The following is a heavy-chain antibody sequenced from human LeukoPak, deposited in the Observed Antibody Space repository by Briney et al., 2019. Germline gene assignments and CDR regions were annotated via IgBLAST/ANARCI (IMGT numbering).Heavy chain of an antibody. D-gene: IGHD6-13*01. J-gene: IGHJ4*02. CDR3: ARRTVVGTLDY. V-gene: IGHV3-74*01. CDR1: GFTFSSYW. CDR2: INSDGSST. Sequence: GGCLRLSCAASGFTFSSYWMHWVRHAPGKGLVWVSRINSDGSSTSYADSVKGRFTISRDNAKNTLYLQMNSLRAEDTAVYYCARRTVVGTLDYWGQGTLVTVSS.